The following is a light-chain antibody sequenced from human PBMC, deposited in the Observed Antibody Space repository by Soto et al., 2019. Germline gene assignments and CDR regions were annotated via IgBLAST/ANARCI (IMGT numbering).Light chain of an antibody. V-gene: IGLV2-14*01. Sequence: QSVLTQPASVSGYPGQSITISCTGTSSDVGGYNYVSWYQQHPGKAPKLMIYDVSNRPSGVSNRFSGSKSGNTASLTISGLQAEDEADYYCSSYTSSSTPYVVFGGGTQLTVL. CDR1: SSDVGGYNY. CDR2: DVS. J-gene: IGLJ2*01. CDR3: SSYTSSSTPYVV.